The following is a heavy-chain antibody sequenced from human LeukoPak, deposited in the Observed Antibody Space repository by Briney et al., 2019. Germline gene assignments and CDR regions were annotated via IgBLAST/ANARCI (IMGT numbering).Heavy chain of an antibody. V-gene: IGHV4-59*02. J-gene: IGHJ4*02. CDR2: IYHTGST. D-gene: IGHD5-18*01. CDR3: ASHSGGYAY. CDR1: GGSVSDYY. Sequence: SETLSLTCTISGGSVSDYYWSWIRQSPGKGLEWIGYIYHTGSTSYSPSLKSRVTISADTSQNQFSLKLSSVTAADTAVYYCASHSGGYAYWGQGTLVTVSS.